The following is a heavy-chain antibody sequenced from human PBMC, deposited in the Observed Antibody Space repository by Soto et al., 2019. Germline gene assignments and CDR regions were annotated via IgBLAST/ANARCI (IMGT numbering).Heavy chain of an antibody. CDR2: INHSGST. CDR3: SRHVKYSRDAFDI. J-gene: IGHJ3*02. D-gene: IGHD6-6*01. Sequence: SETLSLTCAVYGGSFSGYCWSWIRQPPGKGLEWIGEINHSGSTNYNPSLKSRVTISVDTSKNQFSLKLSSVTAADTAVYYCSRHVKYSRDAFDIWGQGTMVTVSS. CDR1: GGSFSGYC. V-gene: IGHV4-34*01.